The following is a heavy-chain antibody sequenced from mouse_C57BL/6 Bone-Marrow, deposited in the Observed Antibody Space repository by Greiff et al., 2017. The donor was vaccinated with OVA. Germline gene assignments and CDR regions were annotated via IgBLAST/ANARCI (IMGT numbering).Heavy chain of an antibody. D-gene: IGHD2-3*01. CDR2: FYPGSGSI. J-gene: IGHJ3*01. V-gene: IGHV1-62-2*01. Sequence: VQLQESGAELVKPGASVKLSCKASGYTFTEYTIHWVTQRSGQGLEWIGWFYPGSGSIKYNEKFKDTATLTADKSSSTVYMELSRLTSEDSAVYFCARHEEGYYRFAYWGQGTLVTVSA. CDR1: GYTFTEYT. CDR3: ARHEEGYYRFAY.